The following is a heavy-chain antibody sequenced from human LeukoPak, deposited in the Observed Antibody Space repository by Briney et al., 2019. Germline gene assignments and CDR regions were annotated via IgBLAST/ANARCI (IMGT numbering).Heavy chain of an antibody. CDR3: ARLAGAGGGISPRNVNV. Sequence: GESLKISCKGSGNSFTTHWIGWVRQQPGKGLEWMGIIYVGDSDTRYSPAFQGQVTISADKSISTAYLQWSSLKASDTAMYYCARLAGAGGGISPRNVNVGGKGTTVTVSP. CDR2: IYVGDSDT. D-gene: IGHD3-16*01. V-gene: IGHV5-51*01. J-gene: IGHJ6*04. CDR1: GNSFTTHW.